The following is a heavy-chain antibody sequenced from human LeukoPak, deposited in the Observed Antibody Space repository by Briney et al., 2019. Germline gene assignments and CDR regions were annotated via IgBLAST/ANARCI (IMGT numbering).Heavy chain of an antibody. J-gene: IGHJ1*01. CDR2: ISGSGGST. Sequence: GGSLRLSCAASGFTFSSYAMSWVRQAPGKGLEWVSAISGSGGSTYYADSVQGRFTISRDNSKNTLYLQMNSLRAEDTAVYYCAKYSGSYYLSSNLDYFQHWGQGTLVTVSS. V-gene: IGHV3-23*01. CDR3: AKYSGSYYLSSNLDYFQH. CDR1: GFTFSSYA. D-gene: IGHD1-26*01.